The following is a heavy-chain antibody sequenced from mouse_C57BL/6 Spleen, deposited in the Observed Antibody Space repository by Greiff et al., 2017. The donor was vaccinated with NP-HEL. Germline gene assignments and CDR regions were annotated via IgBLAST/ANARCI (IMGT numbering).Heavy chain of an antibody. D-gene: IGHD1-1*01. CDR1: GYSFTDYN. Sequence: VHVKQSGPELVKPGASVKISCKASGYSFTDYNMNWVKQSNGKSLEWIGVINPNYGTTSYNQKFKGKATLTVDQSSSTAYMQLNSLTSEDSAVYYCARGDYYGSSYPFAYWGQGTLVTVSA. CDR2: INPNYGTT. V-gene: IGHV1-39*01. CDR3: ARGDYYGSSYPFAY. J-gene: IGHJ3*01.